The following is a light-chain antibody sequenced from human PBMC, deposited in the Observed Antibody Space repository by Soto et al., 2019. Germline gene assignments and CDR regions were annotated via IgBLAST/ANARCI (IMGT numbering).Light chain of an antibody. J-gene: IGLJ2*01. V-gene: IGLV1-44*01. Sequence: QSVLTQPPSASATPGQRVTISCSGGSSNIGSNTVNWYQQLPGTAPKLLIHSNNQRPSGVPDRFSGSKSGTSASLAISGLQVEDEADYYCAAWEDSLNGVVFGGGTKVTVL. CDR2: SNN. CDR1: SSNIGSNT. CDR3: AAWEDSLNGVV.